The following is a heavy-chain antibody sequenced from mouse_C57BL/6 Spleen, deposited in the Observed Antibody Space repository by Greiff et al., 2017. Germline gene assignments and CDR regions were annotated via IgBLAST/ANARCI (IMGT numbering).Heavy chain of an antibody. V-gene: IGHV1-26*01. D-gene: IGHD3-3*01. CDR2: INPNNGGT. CDR1: GYTFTDYY. Sequence: EVQLQQSGPELVKPGASVKISCKASGYTFTDYYMNWVKQSHGKSLEWIGDINPNNGGTSYNQKFKGKATLTVDKSSSTAYMELRSLTSEDSAVXYCARRDSPFDYWGQGTTLTVSS. J-gene: IGHJ2*01. CDR3: ARRDSPFDY.